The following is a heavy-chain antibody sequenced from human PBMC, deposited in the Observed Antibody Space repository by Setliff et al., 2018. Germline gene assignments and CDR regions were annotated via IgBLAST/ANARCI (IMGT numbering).Heavy chain of an antibody. Sequence: ASVKVSCKASGYTFTRYYMYWVRQAPGQGLEWMGIINVGGGSTTYAQNLQGRVTISPDTSKNQFHLTVKSVTEADTAVYYCARALRSPLGGTAFVPVHFDPWGQGILVTVSS. D-gene: IGHD3-16*01. CDR3: ARALRSPLGGTAFVPVHFDP. CDR1: GYTFTRYY. CDR2: INVGGGST. V-gene: IGHV1-46*01. J-gene: IGHJ5*02.